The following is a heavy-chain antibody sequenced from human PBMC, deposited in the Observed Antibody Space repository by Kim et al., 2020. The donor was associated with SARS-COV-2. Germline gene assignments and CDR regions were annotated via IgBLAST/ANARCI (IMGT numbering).Heavy chain of an antibody. CDR3: ARVTAYCGGDCYFDS. J-gene: IGHJ4*02. V-gene: IGHV3-74*01. CDR1: GLTFSSPW. D-gene: IGHD2-21*02. Sequence: GGSLRLSCAASGLTFSSPWMHWVRQPPGKGLVWVSRINWDGSSTTYADSVKGRFTISRDNAKNPLYLQMNSLRDEDTAVYYCARVTAYCGGDCYFDSWGQGTLVAVSS. CDR2: INWDGSST.